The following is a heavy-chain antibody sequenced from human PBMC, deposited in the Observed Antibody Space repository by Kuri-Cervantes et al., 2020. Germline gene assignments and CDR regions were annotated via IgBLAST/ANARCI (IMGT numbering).Heavy chain of an antibody. Sequence: ASVKVSCKASGYTFTSYAMHWVRQAPGQRLEWMGWINAGNGNTKHSQKFQGRVTITRDTSASTAYMELSSLRSEDTAVYYCARGEYYNPFFHHWGQGTLVTVSS. CDR2: INAGNGNT. V-gene: IGHV1-3*01. D-gene: IGHD2/OR15-2a*01. CDR1: GYTFTSYA. CDR3: ARGEYYNPFFHH. J-gene: IGHJ1*01.